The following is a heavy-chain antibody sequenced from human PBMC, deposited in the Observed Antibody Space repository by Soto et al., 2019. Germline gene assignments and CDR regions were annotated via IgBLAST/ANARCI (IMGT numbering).Heavy chain of an antibody. CDR3: ARALRYFDWLYDYFDY. Sequence: SETLSLTCTVSGGSISSGDYYWSWIRQPPGKGLEWIGYIYYSGSTYYNPSLKSRVTISVDTSKNQFSLKLSSVTAADTAVYYCARALRYFDWLYDYFDYWGQGALVTVSS. J-gene: IGHJ4*02. CDR1: GGSISSGDYY. V-gene: IGHV4-30-4*01. CDR2: IYYSGST. D-gene: IGHD3-9*01.